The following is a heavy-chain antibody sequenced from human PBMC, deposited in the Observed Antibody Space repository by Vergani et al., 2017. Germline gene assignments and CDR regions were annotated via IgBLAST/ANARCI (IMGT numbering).Heavy chain of an antibody. CDR1: GFTFSSYA. V-gene: IGHV3-23*01. CDR2: ISGSGGST. D-gene: IGHD1-14*01. J-gene: IGHJ3*02. CDR3: ARSPGFPPGAFDI. Sequence: EVQLLESGGGLVQPGGSLRLSCAASGFTFSSYAMSWVRQAPGKGLEWVSAISGSGGSTYYADSVKGRFTISRDNSKNTLYLQMSSLRAEDTALYYCARSPGFPPGAFDIWGQGTMVTVSS.